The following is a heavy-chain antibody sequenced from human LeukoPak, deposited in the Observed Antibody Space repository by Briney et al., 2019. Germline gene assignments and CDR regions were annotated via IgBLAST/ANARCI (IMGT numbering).Heavy chain of an antibody. J-gene: IGHJ4*02. CDR2: IKSKTDGGTT. Sequence: GGSLRLSCAASGFTFSNAWMSWVRQAPGKGLEWVGRIKSKTDGGTTDYAAPVKGRFTISRDDSKNTLYLQMNSLKTEDTAVYYCTTQYCSSTSRYGMDLDYWGQGTLVTVSS. CDR1: GFTFSNAW. CDR3: TTQYCSSTSRYGMDLDY. V-gene: IGHV3-15*01. D-gene: IGHD2-2*01.